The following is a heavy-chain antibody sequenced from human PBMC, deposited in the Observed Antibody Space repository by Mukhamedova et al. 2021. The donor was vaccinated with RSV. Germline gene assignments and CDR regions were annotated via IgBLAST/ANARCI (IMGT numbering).Heavy chain of an antibody. V-gene: IGHV3-53*01. CDR2: IYSGGST. D-gene: IGHD3-16*01. Sequence: NYMSWVRQAPGKGLEWVSVIYSGGSTYYADSVKGRFTISRDNSKNTLYLQMNSLRAEDTAVYYCARVFAAGWFDPWGQGTLVTV. CDR3: ARVFAAGWFDP. CDR1: NY. J-gene: IGHJ5*02.